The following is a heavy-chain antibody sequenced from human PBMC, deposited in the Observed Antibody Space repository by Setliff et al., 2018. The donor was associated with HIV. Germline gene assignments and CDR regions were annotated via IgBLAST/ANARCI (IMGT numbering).Heavy chain of an antibody. CDR1: GYTFTRYG. D-gene: IGHD5-12*01. CDR2: ISAYNGNT. CDR3: ARGRWLQSAFDY. V-gene: IGHV1-18*01. J-gene: IGHJ4*02. Sequence: GASVKVSCKASGYTFTRYGISWVRQAPGQGLEWMGWISAYNGNTNYAEKLQGRVTITADTSTSTGYMELRSLRSDDTAVYYCARGRWLQSAFDYWGQGTLVTVS.